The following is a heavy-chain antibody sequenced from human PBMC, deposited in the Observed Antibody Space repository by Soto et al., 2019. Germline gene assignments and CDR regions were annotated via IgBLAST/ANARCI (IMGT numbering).Heavy chain of an antibody. Sequence: QVQLQQWGAGLLKPSETLSLTCAVYRGSFSSYFWGWIRQPPGKGLEWIGDINHSGSTNYNPSLKSRVTIAADTAKNQFSLKLSSVTAADTAVYYCAVGKRMTLVRGVLIPSSVDYWGQGILGTGSS. CDR3: AVGKRMTLVRGVLIPSSVDY. D-gene: IGHD3-10*01. V-gene: IGHV4-34*02. J-gene: IGHJ4*02. CDR1: RGSFSSYF. CDR2: INHSGST.